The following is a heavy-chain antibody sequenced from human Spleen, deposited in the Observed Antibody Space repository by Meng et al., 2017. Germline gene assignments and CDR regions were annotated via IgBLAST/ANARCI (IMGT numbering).Heavy chain of an antibody. CDR3: GLRQTHDYGGAGWFDP. CDR2: IYWNDDK. J-gene: IGHJ5*02. V-gene: IGHV2-5*01. D-gene: IGHD4-17*01. CDR1: GFSLSTHGVG. Sequence: QITLRESGPTLVKPTQTLTLTCTFSGFSLSTHGVGVVWIRQPPGKALEWLALIYWNDDKRYSPSLKSRLTISKDTFKNQVVLTMTNMDPVDTSTYYCGLRQTHDYGGAGWFDPWGQGTLVTVSS.